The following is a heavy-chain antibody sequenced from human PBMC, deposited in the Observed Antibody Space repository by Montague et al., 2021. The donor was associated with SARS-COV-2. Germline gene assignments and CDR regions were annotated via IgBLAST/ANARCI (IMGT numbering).Heavy chain of an antibody. CDR2: TYYRSKWYN. V-gene: IGHV6-1*01. CDR3: ARYSSSWYFDWFDP. CDR1: GDSVSSNSAA. Sequence: CAISGDSVSSNSAAWNWIRQSPSRGLEWLGRTYYRSKWYNDYAVSVKSRITINPDTSKNQFSLQLNSVTPEDTAVYHCARYSSSWYFDWFDPWGQGTLVTVSS. D-gene: IGHD6-13*01. J-gene: IGHJ5*02.